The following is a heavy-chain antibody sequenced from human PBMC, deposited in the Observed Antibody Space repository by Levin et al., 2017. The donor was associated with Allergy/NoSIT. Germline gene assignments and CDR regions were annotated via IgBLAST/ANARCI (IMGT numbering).Heavy chain of an antibody. CDR2: ISGSGDAT. CDR1: GFPFSSDV. CDR3: AKGSYCSAGTCYSRLGY. Sequence: LSLTCAASGFPFSSDVMSWVRQAPGKGLEWVSGISGSGDATYYADSVRGRFTISRDNSKNMLSLQMNSLRAEDTALYYCAKGSYCSAGTCYSRLGYWGQGTLVTVSS. D-gene: IGHD2-15*01. V-gene: IGHV3-23*01. J-gene: IGHJ4*02.